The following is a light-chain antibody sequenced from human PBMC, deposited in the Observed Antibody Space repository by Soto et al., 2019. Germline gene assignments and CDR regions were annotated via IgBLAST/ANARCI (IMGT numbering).Light chain of an antibody. CDR2: GAS. J-gene: IGKJ5*01. V-gene: IGKV3-20*01. CDR1: QSVSSN. Sequence: EIVRPQSPSTLSVSAGERDTLSCKASQSVSSNLAWYQQKPGQAPRLLIYGASNRATGIPDRFSGSGSGTDFTLTISRLEPEDFAVYYCQQYGSSPPITFGQGTRLEIK. CDR3: QQYGSSPPIT.